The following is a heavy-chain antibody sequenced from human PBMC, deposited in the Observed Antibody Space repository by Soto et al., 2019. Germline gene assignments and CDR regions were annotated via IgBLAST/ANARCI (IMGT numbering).Heavy chain of an antibody. CDR2: ISAYNGNT. CDR3: ARHFDIVVVPAAIEVSFDY. D-gene: IGHD2-2*02. J-gene: IGHJ4*02. V-gene: IGHV1-18*01. Sequence: QVQLVQSGAEVKQPGASVKVSCKASGYTFTSYGISWVRQAPGQGLEWMGWISAYNGNTNYAQKLQGRVTMTTDTSTSTAYMELRSLRSDDTAVYYCARHFDIVVVPAAIEVSFDYWGQGTLVTVSS. CDR1: GYTFTSYG.